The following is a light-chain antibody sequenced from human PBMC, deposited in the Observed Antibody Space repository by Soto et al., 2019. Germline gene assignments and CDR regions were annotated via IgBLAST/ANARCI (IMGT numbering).Light chain of an antibody. CDR2: KAS. Sequence: DIQMTQSPSTLSASVGDRVTITCRASQSISSWLAWYQQKPGKAPKLLIYKASSLESGVSSRFSGSGSGTEFTLTISSLQPDDFAIYYCQQYKSFSLTFGGGTKVEIK. J-gene: IGKJ4*01. CDR3: QQYKSFSLT. CDR1: QSISSW. V-gene: IGKV1-5*03.